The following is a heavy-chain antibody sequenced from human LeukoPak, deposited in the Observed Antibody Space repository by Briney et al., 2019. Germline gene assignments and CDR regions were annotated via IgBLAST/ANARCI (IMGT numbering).Heavy chain of an antibody. Sequence: SETLSLTCTVSGGSISSYYWSWIRQPPGKGLEWIGYIYYSGSTNYNPSLKSRVTISVDTSKNQFSLKLSSVTAADTAVYYCARKAARTRHYYYYYVDVWGKGTTVTVSS. CDR3: ARKAARTRHYYYYYVDV. CDR1: GGSISSYY. V-gene: IGHV4-59*01. CDR2: IYYSGST. J-gene: IGHJ6*03. D-gene: IGHD6-6*01.